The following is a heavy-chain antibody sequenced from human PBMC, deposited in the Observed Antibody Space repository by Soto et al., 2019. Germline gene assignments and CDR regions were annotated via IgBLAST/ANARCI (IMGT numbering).Heavy chain of an antibody. Sequence: SQTLSLTCTVSGGSISSFYWSWIRQPPGKGLEWTGYIYYSGSTNYNPSLKSRVTISVDTSKNQFSLKLSSVTAADTAVYYCARQKVRGVMKKIYYYYGMDVWGQGTTVTVSS. CDR1: GGSISSFY. J-gene: IGHJ6*02. CDR3: ARQKVRGVMKKIYYYYGMDV. V-gene: IGHV4-59*08. CDR2: IYYSGST. D-gene: IGHD3-10*01.